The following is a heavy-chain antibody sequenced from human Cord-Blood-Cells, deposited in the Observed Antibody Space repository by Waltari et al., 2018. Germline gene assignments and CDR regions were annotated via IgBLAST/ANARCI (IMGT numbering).Heavy chain of an antibody. CDR3: ATLIADYYYYGMDV. D-gene: IGHD3-22*01. CDR2: INHSGST. CDR1: GGSFSGYY. J-gene: IGHJ6*02. Sequence: QVQLQQWGAGLLKPSETLSLTCAVYGGSFSGYYCSWIRQPPGKGLEWIGEINHSGSTNYNPSLKSRVTISVDTSKNQFSLKLSSVTAADTAVYYCATLIADYYYYGMDVWGQGTTVTVSS. V-gene: IGHV4-34*01.